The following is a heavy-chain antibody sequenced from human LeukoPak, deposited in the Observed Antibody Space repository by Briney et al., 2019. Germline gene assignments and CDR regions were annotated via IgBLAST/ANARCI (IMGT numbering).Heavy chain of an antibody. J-gene: IGHJ3*02. CDR2: ISSSSSYI. CDR1: GFTFSSYS. D-gene: IGHD1-14*01. Sequence: RGSLRLSCAASGFTFSSYSMNWVRQAPGKGLEWVSSISSSSSYIYYADSVKGRFTISRDNAKNSLYLQMNSLRAEDTAVYYCARDHPYNWNHDGGDAFDIWGQGTMVTVSS. CDR3: ARDHPYNWNHDGGDAFDI. V-gene: IGHV3-21*01.